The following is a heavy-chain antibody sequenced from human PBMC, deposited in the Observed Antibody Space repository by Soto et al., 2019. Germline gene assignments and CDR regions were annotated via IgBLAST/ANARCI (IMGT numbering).Heavy chain of an antibody. J-gene: IGHJ4*02. D-gene: IGHD5-18*01. CDR1: GGTFSGYA. Sequence: ASVKVSCKASGGTFSGYAISWVRQAPGQGLEWMGGIIPIFGTANYAQKFQGRVTITADESTSTAYMELSSLRSEDTAVYYCARDKGYSYGYSQVNFDYWGQGTLVTVSS. CDR2: IIPIFGTA. CDR3: ARDKGYSYGYSQVNFDY. V-gene: IGHV1-69*13.